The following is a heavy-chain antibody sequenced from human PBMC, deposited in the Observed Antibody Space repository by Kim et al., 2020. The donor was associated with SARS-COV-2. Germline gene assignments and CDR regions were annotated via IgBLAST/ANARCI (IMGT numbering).Heavy chain of an antibody. Sequence: SETLSLTCTVSGGSISSYYWSWIRQPPGKGLEWIGYIYYSGSTNYNPSLKSRVTISVDTSKNQFSLKLSSVTAADTAVYYCARVRGSITIFGVVIHEFDYWGHGTLVTVSS. J-gene: IGHJ4*01. V-gene: IGHV4-59*13. CDR1: GGSISSYY. CDR2: IYYSGST. D-gene: IGHD3-3*01. CDR3: ARVRGSITIFGVVIHEFDY.